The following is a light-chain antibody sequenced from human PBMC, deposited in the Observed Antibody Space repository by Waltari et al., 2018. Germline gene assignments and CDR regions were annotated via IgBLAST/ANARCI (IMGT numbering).Light chain of an antibody. Sequence: QSALTQPASVSGSPGQSITISCTGSSSDVGSYNLVSCYQQHPGKAPKLMIYEGSKRPSGVSNRFSGSKSGNTASLTISGLQAEDEADYYCCSYAGSSTFLWVFGGGTKLTVL. V-gene: IGLV2-23*03. CDR2: EGS. CDR1: SSDVGSYNL. J-gene: IGLJ3*02. CDR3: CSYAGSSTFLWV.